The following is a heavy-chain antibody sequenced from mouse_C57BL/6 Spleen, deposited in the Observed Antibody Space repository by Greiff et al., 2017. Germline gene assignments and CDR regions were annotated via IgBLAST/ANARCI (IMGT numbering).Heavy chain of an antibody. CDR2: INPGSGGT. V-gene: IGHV1-54*01. CDR3: ARSSSGYAWFAY. Sequence: QVQLQQSGAELVRPGTSVKVSCKASGYAFTNYLIEWVKQRPGQGLEWIGVINPGSGGTNYNEKFKGKATLTADKSSSTAYMQLSSLTSEDSAVYFCARSSSGYAWFAYWGQGTLVTVSA. D-gene: IGHD3-2*02. J-gene: IGHJ3*01. CDR1: GYAFTNYL.